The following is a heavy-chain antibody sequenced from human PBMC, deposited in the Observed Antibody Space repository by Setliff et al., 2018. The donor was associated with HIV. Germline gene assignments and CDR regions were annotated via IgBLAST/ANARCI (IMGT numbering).Heavy chain of an antibody. CDR3: ARDSGDDYSDYYYYGMDV. V-gene: IGHV1-3*01. CDR1: GYTFTNYA. D-gene: IGHD4-4*01. Sequence: ASVKVSCKASGYTFTNYAMHWVRQAPGRRLEWMGWINAGNGDTKYSQKFQGRVTFTWDTSASTAYMELSSLRSEDTALYYCARDSGDDYSDYYYYGMDVWGQGTTVTVSS. J-gene: IGHJ6*02. CDR2: INAGNGDT.